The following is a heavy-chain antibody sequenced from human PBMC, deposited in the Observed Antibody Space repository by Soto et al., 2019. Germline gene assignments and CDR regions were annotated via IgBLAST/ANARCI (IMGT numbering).Heavy chain of an antibody. V-gene: IGHV3-30*18. CDR3: AKTLYYDVWSGYYGGRVDYYYGMDV. D-gene: IGHD3-3*01. CDR2: ISYDGSNK. CDR1: GFTFSSYG. Sequence: QVQLVESGGGVVQPGRSLRLSCAASGFTFSSYGMHWVRQAPGKGLEWVAVISYDGSNKYYADSVKGRFTIYRDNSKNTLYLQMNSLRAEDTAVYYCAKTLYYDVWSGYYGGRVDYYYGMDVWGQGTTVTVSS. J-gene: IGHJ6*02.